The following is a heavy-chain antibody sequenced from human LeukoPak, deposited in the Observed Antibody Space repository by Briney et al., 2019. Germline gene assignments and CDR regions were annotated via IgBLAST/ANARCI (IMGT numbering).Heavy chain of an antibody. CDR3: ARGIAARPGPRPGGKIDY. J-gene: IGHJ4*02. V-gene: IGHV4-31*03. D-gene: IGHD6-6*01. Sequence: KSSETLSLTCTVSGGSISSGGYYWSWIRQHPGKGLEWIGYIYYSGSTYYNPSLKSRVTISVDTSKNQFSLKLSSVTAADTAVYYCARGIAARPGPRPGGKIDYWGQGTLVTVSS. CDR1: GGSISSGGYY. CDR2: IYYSGST.